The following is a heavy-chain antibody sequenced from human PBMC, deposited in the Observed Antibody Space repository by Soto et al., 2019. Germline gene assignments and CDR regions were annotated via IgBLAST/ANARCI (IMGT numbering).Heavy chain of an antibody. D-gene: IGHD5-12*01. J-gene: IGHJ3*02. CDR1: GFTVSSNY. V-gene: IGHV3-66*01. Sequence: EVELVESGGGLVQPGGSLRLSCAASGFTVSSNYMSWVRQAPGKGLEWVSFIYSGGSTYYADSVKGRFTISRDNSKNTLYLQMNSLRAEDTDVYYCARDSWPGPAAFDIWGQGTMVTVSS. CDR3: ARDSWPGPAAFDI. CDR2: IYSGGST.